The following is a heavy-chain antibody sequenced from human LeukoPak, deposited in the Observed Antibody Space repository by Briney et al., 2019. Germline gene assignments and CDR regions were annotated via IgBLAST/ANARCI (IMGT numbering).Heavy chain of an antibody. J-gene: IGHJ4*02. V-gene: IGHV1-69*05. CDR1: GGTFSSYA. CDR2: IIPIFGTA. D-gene: IGHD3-3*01. Sequence: SVKVSCKASGGTFSSYAISWVRQAPGQGLEWMGSIIPIFGTANYAQKFKGRVTITTDESTSTAYMAPSSLRSEDTAVFYCARATPYYDFWSGHGGFDYWGQGTLVTVSS. CDR3: ARATPYYDFWSGHGGFDY.